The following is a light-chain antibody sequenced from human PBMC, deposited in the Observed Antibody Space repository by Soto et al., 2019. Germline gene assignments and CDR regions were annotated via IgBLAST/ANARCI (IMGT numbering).Light chain of an antibody. CDR1: SRDVGGYGY. CDR3: SSYAGRTIYV. V-gene: IGLV2-8*01. CDR2: EVT. J-gene: IGLJ1*01. Sequence: QSVLTQPPSASGSPGQTFTISCTGTSRDVGGYGYVSWYQQRPGKAPKLLIHEVTKRPSGVPDRFSGSKSGNTASLTVSGLQAEDEADYYCSSYAGRTIYVFGTGTKVTVL.